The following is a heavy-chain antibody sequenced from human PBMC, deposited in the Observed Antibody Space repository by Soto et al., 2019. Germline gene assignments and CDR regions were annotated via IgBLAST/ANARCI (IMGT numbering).Heavy chain of an antibody. D-gene: IGHD6-6*01. J-gene: IGHJ4*02. CDR1: VFSLSTDDVG. Sequence: SGTPLVNPTQTLTLTCAFSVFSLSTDDVGVGWIRQPPGKALDWLAVIYWDDDKRYSPSLKSRLTITKDTSKNQVLLTMTNMDPVDTATYFCARSKYSISSFDYWGQGALVNVSA. CDR3: ARSKYSISSFDY. CDR2: IYWDDDK. V-gene: IGHV2-5*02.